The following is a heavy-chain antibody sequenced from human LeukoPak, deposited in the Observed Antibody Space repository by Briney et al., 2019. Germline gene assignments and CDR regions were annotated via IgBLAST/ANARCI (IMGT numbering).Heavy chain of an antibody. CDR3: ASGTMVQGARDLY. Sequence: ASVAVSCKASGGTFSSYAISWVRQAPGQGLEWMGRIIPILGIANYAQKFQGRVTITADKSTSTAYMELSSLRSEDTAVYYCASGTMVQGARDLYWGQGTLVTVSS. CDR2: IIPILGIA. D-gene: IGHD3-10*01. CDR1: GGTFSSYA. J-gene: IGHJ4*02. V-gene: IGHV1-69*04.